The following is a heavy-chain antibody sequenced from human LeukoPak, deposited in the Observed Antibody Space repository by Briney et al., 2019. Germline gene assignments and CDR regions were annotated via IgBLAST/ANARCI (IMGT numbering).Heavy chain of an antibody. V-gene: IGHV1-2*02. J-gene: IGHJ3*02. CDR1: GYTFTGYY. CDR3: ARDRVYYYDSSARQAFDI. D-gene: IGHD3-22*01. CDR2: INPNSGGT. Sequence: ASVKVSCKASGYTFTGYYMHWVRQAPGQGLEWMGWINPNSGGTNYAQKFQGRVTMTRDTSISTAYVELSRLRSGDTAVYYCARDRVYYYDSSARQAFDIWGQGTMVTVSS.